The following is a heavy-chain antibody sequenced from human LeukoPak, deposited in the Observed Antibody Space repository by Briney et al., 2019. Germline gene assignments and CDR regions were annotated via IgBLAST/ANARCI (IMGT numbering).Heavy chain of an antibody. D-gene: IGHD5-12*01. Sequence: GGSLRLSCAASGFTFSSYAMSWVRQAPGKGLEWVSTISGSGGNTFYADSVKGRFTISRDSSRNTLFLQMSSLRAGDTAIYYCAKSRYGGYDFFDYWGQGALVTVSS. V-gene: IGHV3-23*01. CDR1: GFTFSSYA. CDR2: ISGSGGNT. CDR3: AKSRYGGYDFFDY. J-gene: IGHJ4*02.